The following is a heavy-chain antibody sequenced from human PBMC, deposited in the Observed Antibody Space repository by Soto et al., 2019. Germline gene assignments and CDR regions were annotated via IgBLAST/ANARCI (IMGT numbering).Heavy chain of an antibody. CDR3: ANVREERGPPGRQIDY. CDR1: EFTSIGYG. CDR2: ISYDGSNK. V-gene: IGHV3-30*18. D-gene: IGHD1-1*01. J-gene: IGHJ4*02. Sequence: PGVSLRLPFAASEFTSIGYGLHWVRQAPGKGLEWVAVISYDGSNKYYADSVKGRFTISRDNSKNTLYLQMNSLRAEDTAVYYCANVREERGPPGRQIDYWGQGTLVTVSS.